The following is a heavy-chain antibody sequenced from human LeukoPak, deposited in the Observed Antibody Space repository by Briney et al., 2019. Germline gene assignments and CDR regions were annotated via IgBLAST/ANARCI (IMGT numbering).Heavy chain of an antibody. CDR2: LYYSGST. Sequence: SETLSLTCTVSGDSVRTNNYYWSWIRQPPGKGLEWIGYLYYSGSTNYNPSLKSRVTISVDTSKNQFSLKLSSVTAADTAVYYCARSPIRLGEFSSPFDYWGQGTLVTVSS. CDR1: GDSVRTNNYY. V-gene: IGHV4-61*01. D-gene: IGHD3-16*01. CDR3: ARSPIRLGEFSSPFDY. J-gene: IGHJ4*02.